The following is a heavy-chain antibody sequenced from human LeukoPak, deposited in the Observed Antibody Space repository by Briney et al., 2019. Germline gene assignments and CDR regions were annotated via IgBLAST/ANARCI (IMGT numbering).Heavy chain of an antibody. CDR3: ARDPGYYYDSSGYYGEY. V-gene: IGHV3-21*01. J-gene: IGHJ4*02. CDR2: ISSSSSYI. Sequence: GGSLRLSCAASGFTFSSYSMNWVRQAPGKGLEWVSSISSSSSYIYYADSVKGRFTISRDNAKNSLYLQMNSLRAKDTAVYYCARDPGYYYDSSGYYGEYWGQGTLVTVSS. D-gene: IGHD3-22*01. CDR1: GFTFSSYS.